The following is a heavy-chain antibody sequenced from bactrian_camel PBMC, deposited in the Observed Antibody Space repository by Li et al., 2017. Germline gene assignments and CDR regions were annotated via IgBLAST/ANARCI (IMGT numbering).Heavy chain of an antibody. J-gene: IGHJ4*01. V-gene: IGHV3S53*01. CDR1: GSRGQRIC. D-gene: IGHD5*01. CDR2: LPRGPST. CDR3: AGDEEGYGCRFSRLNY. Sequence: QVQLVESGGGSVQTGGSRTLSCVISGSRGQRICTGWFRQPPGMEREAVARVLPRGPSTQYASSVQGRFTISLDAAKNTVNLQMDSLKPEDTGIYYCAGDEEGYGCRFSRLNYWGHGTQVTVS.